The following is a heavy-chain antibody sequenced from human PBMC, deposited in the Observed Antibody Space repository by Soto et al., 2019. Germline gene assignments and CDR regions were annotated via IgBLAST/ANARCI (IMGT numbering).Heavy chain of an antibody. Sequence: SETLSLTCAVYGGSFSGYYWSWIRQPPGKGLEWIGEINHSGSTNYNPSLKSRVTISVDTSKDQFSLKLGSVTAADTAVYYCARGLYYYGMDVWGQGTTVTVSS. J-gene: IGHJ6*02. V-gene: IGHV4-34*01. CDR1: GGSFSGYY. CDR3: ARGLYYYGMDV. CDR2: INHSGST.